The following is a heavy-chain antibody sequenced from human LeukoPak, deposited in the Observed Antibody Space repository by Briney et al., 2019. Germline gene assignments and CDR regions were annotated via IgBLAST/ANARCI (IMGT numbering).Heavy chain of an antibody. CDR1: GFTFSSYS. V-gene: IGHV3-21*01. CDR3: ATGYYYDSSGYPSFDY. CDR2: ISSSSSYI. J-gene: IGHJ4*02. Sequence: PGGSLRLSCAASGFTFSSYSMNWVRQAPGKGLEWVSSISSSSSYIYYADPVKGRFTISRDNAKNSLYLQMNSLRAEDTAVYYCATGYYYDSSGYPSFDYWAREPWSPSPQ. D-gene: IGHD3-22*01.